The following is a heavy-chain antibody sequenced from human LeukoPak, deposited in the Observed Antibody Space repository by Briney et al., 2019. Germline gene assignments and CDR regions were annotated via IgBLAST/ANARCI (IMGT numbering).Heavy chain of an antibody. CDR3: ARDARRGSLVYFDL. CDR2: ISHDGRIQ. D-gene: IGHD3-10*01. J-gene: IGHJ4*02. Sequence: GGSLRLSCAASGFTLSTFPMHWVRQAPGKGLEWVTVISHDGRIQLYTDSVKGRFTISRDTSKNTLNLQMNSLRPEDTAVYYCARDARRGSLVYFDLWRQGTLVTVCS. V-gene: IGHV3-30*04. CDR1: GFTLSTFP.